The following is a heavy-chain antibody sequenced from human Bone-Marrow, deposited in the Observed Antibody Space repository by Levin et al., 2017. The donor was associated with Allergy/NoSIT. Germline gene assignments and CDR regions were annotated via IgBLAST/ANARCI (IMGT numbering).Heavy chain of an antibody. Sequence: SQTLSLTCTVSGGSISSYYWSWIRQPPGKGLEWIGYIYYSGSTNYNPSLKSRVTISVDTSKNQFSLKLSSVTAADTAVYYCARVSGIFDYWGQGTLVTVSS. J-gene: IGHJ4*02. V-gene: IGHV4-59*01. CDR2: IYYSGST. CDR3: ARVSGIFDY. CDR1: GGSISSYY.